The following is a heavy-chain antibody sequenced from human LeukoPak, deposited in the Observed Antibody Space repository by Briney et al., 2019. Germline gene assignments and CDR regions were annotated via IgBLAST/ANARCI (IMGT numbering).Heavy chain of an antibody. CDR2: ISYDGSNK. J-gene: IGHJ3*02. CDR1: GFTSSSYA. Sequence: GRSLRLSCAASGFTSSSYAIHWVRQAPGKGLEWVAVISYDGSNKYYADSVKGRFTISRDNSKNTLYLQMNSLRAEDTAVYYCARDGRAVAGNGGVDAFDIWGQETMVTVSS. CDR3: ARDGRAVAGNGGVDAFDI. V-gene: IGHV3-30-3*01. D-gene: IGHD6-19*01.